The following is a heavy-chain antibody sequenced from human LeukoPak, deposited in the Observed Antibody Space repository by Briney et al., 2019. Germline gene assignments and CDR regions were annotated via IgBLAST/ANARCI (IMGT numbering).Heavy chain of an antibody. Sequence: SQTLSLTCAISGDSVSSNSAAWNWIRQTPSRGLEWLGRTYYRSKWYNDYAVSVKSRITINPDTSKNQFSLQLNSVTPEDTAVYYCAYGSGSYYYNWFDPWGQGTLVTVSS. V-gene: IGHV6-1*01. CDR1: GDSVSSNSAA. D-gene: IGHD3-10*01. J-gene: IGHJ5*02. CDR2: TYYRSKWYN. CDR3: AYGSGSYYYNWFDP.